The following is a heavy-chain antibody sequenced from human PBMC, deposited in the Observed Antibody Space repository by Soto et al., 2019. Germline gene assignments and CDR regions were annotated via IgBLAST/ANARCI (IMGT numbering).Heavy chain of an antibody. CDR2: IWYDGSNK. Sequence: QVQLVESGGGVVQPGRSLRLSCAASGFTFSSYGMHWVRQAPGKGLEGVAVIWYDGSNKYYADSVKGRFTISRDNSKNTLYLQMNSLRAEDTAVYYCARAYSPTRGMDVWGQGTTVTVSS. J-gene: IGHJ6*02. D-gene: IGHD2-15*01. CDR1: GFTFSSYG. V-gene: IGHV3-33*01. CDR3: ARAYSPTRGMDV.